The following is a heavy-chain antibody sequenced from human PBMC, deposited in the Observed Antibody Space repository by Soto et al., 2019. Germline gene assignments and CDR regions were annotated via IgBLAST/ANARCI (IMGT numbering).Heavy chain of an antibody. Sequence: QVQLQESGPGLVKPSQTLSLTCTVSGGSISSGDYYWSWIRQPPGKGLEWIGYIYYSGSTYYNPSLKSRVTITLATSKNQFSLKLRSVTAAATAVSYCARVPKHKESLEGYSFDYWGQGTLVTVSA. J-gene: IGHJ4*02. CDR3: ARVPKHKESLEGYSFDY. CDR2: IYYSGST. V-gene: IGHV4-30-4*01. CDR1: GGSISSGDYY. D-gene: IGHD3-3*01.